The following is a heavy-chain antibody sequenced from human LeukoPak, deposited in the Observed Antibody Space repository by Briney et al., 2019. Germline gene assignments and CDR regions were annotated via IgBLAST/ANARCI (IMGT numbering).Heavy chain of an antibody. CDR2: IYYSGST. V-gene: IGHV4-59*01. D-gene: IGHD6-13*01. CDR3: ARLAAAGNYYYYMDV. J-gene: IGHJ6*03. CDR1: GGSISSYY. Sequence: SETLSLTCTVSGGSISSYYWSWIRQPPGKGLEWIGYIYYSGSTNYNPSLKSRVTISVDTSKNQFSLKLSSVTAADTAVYYCARLAAAGNYYYYMDVWGKGTTVTVSS.